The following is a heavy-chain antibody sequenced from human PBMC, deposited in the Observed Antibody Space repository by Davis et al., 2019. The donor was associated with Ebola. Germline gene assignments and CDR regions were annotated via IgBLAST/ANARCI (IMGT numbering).Heavy chain of an antibody. D-gene: IGHD6-13*01. J-gene: IGHJ3*02. CDR3: ARDKGSSSWSPNDAFDI. CDR1: GFTFSSYW. Sequence: GESLKISCAASGFTFSSYWMSWVRQAPGKGLEWVANIKQDGSEKYYVDSVKGRFTISRDNAKNSLYLQMNSLRAEDTAVYYCARDKGSSSWSPNDAFDIWGQGTMATVSS. V-gene: IGHV3-7*01. CDR2: IKQDGSEK.